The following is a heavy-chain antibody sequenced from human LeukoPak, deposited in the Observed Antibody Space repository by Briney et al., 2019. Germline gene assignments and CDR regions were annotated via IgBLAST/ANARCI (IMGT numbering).Heavy chain of an antibody. CDR2: MNPNSGNT. V-gene: IGHV1-8*01. J-gene: IGHJ4*02. CDR3: ASSRLVGATSSFDY. CDR1: GYTFTIYD. D-gene: IGHD1-26*01. Sequence: ASVTVSCKASGYTFTIYDINWVRQATGQGLEWMGWMNPNSGNTGYAQKFQGRVTMTRNTSISTAYMELSSLRSEDTAVYYCASSRLVGATSSFDYWGQGTLVTVSS.